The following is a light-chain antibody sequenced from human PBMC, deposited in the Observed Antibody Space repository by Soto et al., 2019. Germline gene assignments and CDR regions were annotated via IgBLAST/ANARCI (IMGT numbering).Light chain of an antibody. CDR2: LGS. Sequence: MTQSPSSLSASVGDRVTIPCRASQSIRGYLNWYQQKPGNAPKLLIYLGSIRASGVPDRFSGSGSGTDFTLNISRVEAEDVGVYYCMQALQAPPTFGPGTKVDIK. CDR3: MQALQAPPT. J-gene: IGKJ3*01. CDR1: QSIRGY. V-gene: IGKV2-28*01.